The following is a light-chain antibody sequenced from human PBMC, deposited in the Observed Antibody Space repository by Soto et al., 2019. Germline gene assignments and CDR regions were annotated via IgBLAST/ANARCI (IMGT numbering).Light chain of an antibody. CDR3: QHYDNPPWA. CDR2: KAS. J-gene: IGKJ1*01. CDR1: QSVNSW. Sequence: DIQMTQSPSTLSASVGDRVTITCRASQSVNSWVAWYQQKPGRAPKVLIHKASSLESGVTSRLSGSGSATAFTLTISSLQPDDFATYYYQHYDNPPWAFGQGTKVEIK. V-gene: IGKV1-5*03.